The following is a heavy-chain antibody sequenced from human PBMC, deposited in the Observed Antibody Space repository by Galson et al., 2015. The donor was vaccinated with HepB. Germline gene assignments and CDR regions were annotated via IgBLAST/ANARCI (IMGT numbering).Heavy chain of an antibody. CDR3: AKGTTSIDY. CDR2: TSMSGSGR. V-gene: IGHV3-23*01. J-gene: IGHJ4*02. CDR1: GFTFSRTG. Sequence: SLRLSCAGSGFTFSRTGMTWVRQAPGKGLECVSATSMSGSGRDYVDSVRGRFTIPRDNSNNMLYLQMNDLRAEDTAVYYCAKGTTSIDYRGQGTLVTVSS. D-gene: IGHD1-1*01.